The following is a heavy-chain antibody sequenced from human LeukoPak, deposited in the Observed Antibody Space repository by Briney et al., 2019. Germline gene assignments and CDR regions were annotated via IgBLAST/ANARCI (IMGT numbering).Heavy chain of an antibody. D-gene: IGHD3-9*01. V-gene: IGHV4-59*08. CDR1: GGSISSYY. CDR2: IYYSGST. Sequence: PSETLSLTCTVSGGSISSYYWSWIRQPPGKGLEWIGYIYYSGSTNYNPSLKSRVTISVDTSKNQFSLRLSSVTAANPAVYYCARLRYFDWLRGGYFDYWGQGTLVTVSS. J-gene: IGHJ4*02. CDR3: ARLRYFDWLRGGYFDY.